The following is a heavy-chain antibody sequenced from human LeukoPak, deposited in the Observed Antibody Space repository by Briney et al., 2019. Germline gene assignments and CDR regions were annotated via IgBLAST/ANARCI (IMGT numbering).Heavy chain of an antibody. V-gene: IGHV3-30*04. CDR3: TKAPIVSCSGAFCYPFDS. Sequence: PGRSLRLSRAASGFTFSSYAMHWVRQAPGKGLEWVAVISYDGSNKYYADSVKGRFTISRDNSKNTLYLQMNSLRAEDTAIYYCTKAPIVSCSGAFCYPFDSWGQGTLVTVSS. CDR1: GFTFSSYA. D-gene: IGHD2-15*01. CDR2: ISYDGSNK. J-gene: IGHJ4*02.